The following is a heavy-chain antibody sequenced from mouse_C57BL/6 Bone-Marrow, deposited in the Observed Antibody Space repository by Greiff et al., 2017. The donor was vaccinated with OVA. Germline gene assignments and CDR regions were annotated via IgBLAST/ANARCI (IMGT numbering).Heavy chain of an antibody. CDR1: GISITTGNYR. J-gene: IGHJ1*03. D-gene: IGHD1-1*01. CDR2: IYYSGTI. Sequence: EVKLQESGPGLVKPSQTVFLTCTVTGISITTGNYRWSWIRQFPGNKLEWIGYIYYSGTITYNPSLTSRTTITKDTPKNQFFLEMNSLTAEDTATYYCARDSNYYGRSPWYFDVWGTGTTVTVSS. V-gene: IGHV3-5*01. CDR3: ARDSNYYGRSPWYFDV.